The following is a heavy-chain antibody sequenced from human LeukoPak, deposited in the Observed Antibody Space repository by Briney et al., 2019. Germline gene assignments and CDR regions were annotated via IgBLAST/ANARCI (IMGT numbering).Heavy chain of an antibody. CDR2: ISSSSSYI. J-gene: IGHJ4*02. D-gene: IGHD4-23*01. CDR3: ARDADYVGYFDY. Sequence: GGSLRLSCAASGFTFSIYSVTWVRQAPGKGLEWVASISSSSSYIYYADSVKGRFTISRDNAKNSLYLQMNSLRAEDTAVYYCARDADYVGYFDYWGQGTLVTVSS. V-gene: IGHV3-21*01. CDR1: GFTFSIYS.